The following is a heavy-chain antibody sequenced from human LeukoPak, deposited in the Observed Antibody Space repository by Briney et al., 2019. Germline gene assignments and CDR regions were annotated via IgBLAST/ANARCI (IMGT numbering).Heavy chain of an antibody. D-gene: IGHD2-15*01. V-gene: IGHV3-23*01. CDR2: ISNNGGYT. CDR3: AKQLGYCSDGSCYFPY. CDR1: GFTFSTYS. Sequence: GGSLRLSCAASGFTFSTYSLNWVRQAPGKGLEWVSAISNNGGYTYYADSVQGRFTISRDNSKSTLCLQMNSLRAEDTAVYYCAKQLGYCSDGSCYFPYWGQGTLVTVSS. J-gene: IGHJ4*02.